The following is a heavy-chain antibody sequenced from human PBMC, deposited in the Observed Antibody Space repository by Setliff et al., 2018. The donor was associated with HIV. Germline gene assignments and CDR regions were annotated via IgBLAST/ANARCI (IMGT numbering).Heavy chain of an antibody. CDR3: ARDPILVAKGAFDI. D-gene: IGHD3-22*01. Sequence: SETLSLTCTVSGGSISSHYWSWIRQPPGKGLEWIGSIYYSGSTNYNPSLKSRVTISVDTSKNQFSLKLSSVAAADTAVYYCARDPILVAKGAFDIWGQGTMVTVSS. CDR2: IYYSGST. CDR1: GGSISSHY. J-gene: IGHJ3*02. V-gene: IGHV4-59*11.